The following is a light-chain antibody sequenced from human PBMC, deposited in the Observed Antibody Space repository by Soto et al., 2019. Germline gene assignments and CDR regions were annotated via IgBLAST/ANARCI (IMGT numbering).Light chain of an antibody. CDR1: RSVSNH. CDR3: QKSGT. V-gene: IGKV3-11*01. J-gene: IGKJ5*01. Sequence: EIVLTQSPATLSLSPGEWSTLSCRASRSVSNHLGWYQQKPGQAPRLLIYDASNRATAIPARFSGSGSGTDFTLTISSLEPEDFAVYYCQKSGTFGQGTRLEIK. CDR2: DAS.